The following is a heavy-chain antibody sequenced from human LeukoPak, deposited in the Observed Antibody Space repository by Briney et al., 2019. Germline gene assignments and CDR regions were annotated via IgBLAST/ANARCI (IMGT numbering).Heavy chain of an antibody. CDR3: ARAGSAAYYGMDV. D-gene: IGHD2-15*01. Sequence: GGSLRLSCAASGFTFSSYGMHWVRQAPGKGLEWVAVIWYDGSNKYYADSVKGRFTISRDNSKNTLYLQMNSLRAEDTAFYYCARAGSAAYYGMDVWGQGTTVTVSS. V-gene: IGHV3-33*01. CDR1: GFTFSSYG. CDR2: IWYDGSNK. J-gene: IGHJ6*02.